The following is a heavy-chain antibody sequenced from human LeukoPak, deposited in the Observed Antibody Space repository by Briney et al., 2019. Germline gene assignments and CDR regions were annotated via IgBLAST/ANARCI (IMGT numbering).Heavy chain of an antibody. J-gene: IGHJ3*02. V-gene: IGHV4-34*01. CDR1: GGSFSGYY. D-gene: IGHD4-17*01. Sequence: KTSETLSLTCAVYGGSFSGYYWSWIRQPPGKGLEWIGEINHSGSTNYNPSLKSRVTISVDTSKNQFSLKLSSVTAADTAVYYCANGEYGAFDIWGQGTMVTVSS. CDR2: INHSGST. CDR3: ANGEYGAFDI.